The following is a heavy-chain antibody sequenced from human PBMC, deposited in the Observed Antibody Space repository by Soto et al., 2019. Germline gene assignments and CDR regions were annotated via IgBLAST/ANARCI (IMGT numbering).Heavy chain of an antibody. Sequence: QITLKESGTTLVKPTQTLTMTCTFSGFSLSTSGVGVAWIRQPPGKALEWLALIYWDDDKRYSPSLKSRLTITKDTSKIQVVFTMTNMDPVDTATYYCAHTMYNWGSGYFDYWGQGTLVTVSS. CDR3: AHTMYNWGSGYFDY. CDR2: IYWDDDK. V-gene: IGHV2-5*02. D-gene: IGHD1-20*01. CDR1: GFSLSTSGVG. J-gene: IGHJ4*02.